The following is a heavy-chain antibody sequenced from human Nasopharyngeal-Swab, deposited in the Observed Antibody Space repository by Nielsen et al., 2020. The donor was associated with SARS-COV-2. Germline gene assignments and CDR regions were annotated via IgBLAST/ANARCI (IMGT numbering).Heavy chain of an antibody. CDR1: GFTFSSYW. Sequence: GGSLRLSCAASGFTFSSYWMSWVRQAPGKGLEWVANIKQDGSEKYYVASVKGRFTISRDNAKNSLYLQMNSLRAEDTAVYYCARDPSSGWYPSYYYGMDVWGQGTTVTVSS. CDR2: IKQDGSEK. V-gene: IGHV3-7*01. J-gene: IGHJ6*02. D-gene: IGHD6-19*01. CDR3: ARDPSSGWYPSYYYGMDV.